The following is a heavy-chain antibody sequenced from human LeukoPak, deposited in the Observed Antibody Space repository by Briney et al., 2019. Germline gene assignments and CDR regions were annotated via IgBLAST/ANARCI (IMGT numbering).Heavy chain of an antibody. D-gene: IGHD1-26*01. V-gene: IGHV3-7*01. Sequence: GGSLRLSCAASGFTFSSYWMSWVRQAPGKGLEWVAKINQDGSEKYYVDSVKGRFTISRDNAKNSLYLRMNSLRAEDTAVYYCARDRGGSYSAIDYWGQGTLVTVSS. CDR1: GFTFSSYW. J-gene: IGHJ4*02. CDR3: ARDRGGSYSAIDY. CDR2: INQDGSEK.